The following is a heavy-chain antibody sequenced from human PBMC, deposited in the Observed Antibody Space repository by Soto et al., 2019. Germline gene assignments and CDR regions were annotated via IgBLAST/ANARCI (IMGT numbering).Heavy chain of an antibody. CDR2: IYPGDSDA. J-gene: IGHJ6*02. V-gene: IGHV5-51*01. CDR1: GYSFTNYW. CDR3: ARPRAGSYRLYSYGMDV. Sequence: GESLKTSCKGSGYSFTNYWIAWVRQMPGKGLEWMGIIYPGDSDARYSPSFQGQVTISAAKSISTAYLQWSGLKASDTAMYYCARPRAGSYRLYSYGMDVWGQGTRVTVYS. D-gene: IGHD3-16*02.